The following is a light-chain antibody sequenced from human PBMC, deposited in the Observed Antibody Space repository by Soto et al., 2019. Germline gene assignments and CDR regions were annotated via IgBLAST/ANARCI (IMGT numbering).Light chain of an antibody. J-gene: IGKJ2*03. Sequence: DIQMTQSPSSLSASIGDRVTITCRASQRISTFLNWYQQKPGKAPQLLIFAASSLQSGVPSRFSGSGSGTDFTLTISSLQPEDFATYYCQQSYLTPRSFGQGTKLEI. CDR3: QQSYLTPRS. CDR2: AAS. V-gene: IGKV1-39*01. CDR1: QRISTF.